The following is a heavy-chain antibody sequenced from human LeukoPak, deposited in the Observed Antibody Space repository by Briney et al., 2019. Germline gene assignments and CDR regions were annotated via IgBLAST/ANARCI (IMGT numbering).Heavy chain of an antibody. J-gene: IGHJ6*02. Sequence: GGSLRLSCAASGFTFSSYWMHWVRQAPGKGLVWVSRINSDGSSTSYADSVKGRFTISRDNAKNTLYLQMNSLRAEDTAVYYCARDQYGDSLFLHYCYYYGMDVWGQGTTVTVSS. V-gene: IGHV3-74*01. D-gene: IGHD4-17*01. CDR3: ARDQYGDSLFLHYCYYYGMDV. CDR2: INSDGSST. CDR1: GFTFSSYW.